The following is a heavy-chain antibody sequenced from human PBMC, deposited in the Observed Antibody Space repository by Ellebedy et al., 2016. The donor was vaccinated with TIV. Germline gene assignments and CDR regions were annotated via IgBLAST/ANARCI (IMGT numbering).Heavy chain of an antibody. CDR1: GYTFTNHW. Sequence: GESLKISXATSGYTFTNHWIAWVRQLPGKGLEWMGFVYPGDSDTRYRTSFQGQVTISSDKSTNTAYLQWSSLKASDTAIYFCARLRDALADELDYWGQGTLVTVSS. V-gene: IGHV5-51*01. J-gene: IGHJ4*02. D-gene: IGHD6-19*01. CDR3: ARLRDALADELDY. CDR2: VYPGDSDT.